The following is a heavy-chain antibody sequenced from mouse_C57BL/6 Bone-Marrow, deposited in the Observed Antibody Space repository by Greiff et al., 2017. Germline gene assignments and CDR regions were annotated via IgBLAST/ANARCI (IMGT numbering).Heavy chain of an antibody. Sequence: QVQLQQPGAELVKPGASVKLSCKASGYTFTSYWMPWLKQRPGQGLEWIGMIHPNSGSTNYNEKFKSKATLTVDKSASTAYMQLSSLTSEDSAVYYCAVYYDYYAMDYWGQGTSVTVSS. D-gene: IGHD2-1*01. J-gene: IGHJ4*01. CDR3: AVYYDYYAMDY. CDR1: GYTFTSYW. CDR2: IHPNSGST. V-gene: IGHV1-64*01.